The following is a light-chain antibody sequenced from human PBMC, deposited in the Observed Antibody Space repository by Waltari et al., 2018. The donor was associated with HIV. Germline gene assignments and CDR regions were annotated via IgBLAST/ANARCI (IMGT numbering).Light chain of an antibody. V-gene: IGKV2-30*02. CDR1: QSPEHRDGNTY. J-gene: IGKJ1*01. Sequence: DIVMTQSPLSPPVTLGLPASISCRSRQSPEHRDGNTYLNWFQQRPGQCPRRLIFKVSNRDSGVPDRLSGSGSGTDFTLTISRVEAEDVGVYCCMQGTHWPWTFGQGTKVEIK. CDR3: MQGTHWPWT. CDR2: KVS.